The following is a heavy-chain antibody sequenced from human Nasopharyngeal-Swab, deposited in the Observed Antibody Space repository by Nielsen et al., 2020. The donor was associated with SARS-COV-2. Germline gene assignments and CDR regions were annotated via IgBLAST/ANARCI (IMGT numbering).Heavy chain of an antibody. CDR2: MSYDGSRK. V-gene: IGHV3-30*18. D-gene: IGHD6-19*01. CDR3: AKDGGGWLTSGWYYFDF. J-gene: IGHJ4*02. CDR1: GLTFNNYG. Sequence: GESLKISCAASGLTFNNYGMHWVRQAPGKGLEWVAVMSYDGSRKYYADSVKGRFTISRDSSKNTVFLQMNSLRAEDTALFFCAKDGGGWLTSGWYYFDFWGQGSQVTVSS.